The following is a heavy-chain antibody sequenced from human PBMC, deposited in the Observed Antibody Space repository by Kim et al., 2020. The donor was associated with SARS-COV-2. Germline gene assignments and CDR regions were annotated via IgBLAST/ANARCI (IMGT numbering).Heavy chain of an antibody. CDR3: TRYPKQGLVVPNYYYYYSMDV. CDR2: IYHSGST. J-gene: IGHJ6*02. Sequence: SETLSLTCAVSGGSISSSNWWSWVRQPPGKGLEWIGEIYHSGSTIYNPSLKRRVTISEDKSKNQFSLKLSSVTAADTAVYYCTRYPKQGLVVPNYYYYYSMDVWGQGTTVTVSS. V-gene: IGHV4-4*02. CDR1: GGSISSSNW. D-gene: IGHD2-8*02.